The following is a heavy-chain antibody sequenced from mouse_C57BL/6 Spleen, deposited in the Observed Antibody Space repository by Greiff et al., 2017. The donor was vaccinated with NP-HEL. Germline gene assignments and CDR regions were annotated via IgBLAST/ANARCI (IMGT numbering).Heavy chain of an antibody. CDR1: GFTFSSYA. V-gene: IGHV5-4*01. CDR3: AREGDY. Sequence: EVKVVESGGGLVKPGGSLKLSCAASGFTFSSYAMSWVSQTPEKRLEWVATISDGGSYTYYPDNVKGRFTISRDNAKNNLYLQMSHLKSEDTAMYYCAREGDYWGQGTTLTVSS. J-gene: IGHJ2*01. CDR2: ISDGGSYT.